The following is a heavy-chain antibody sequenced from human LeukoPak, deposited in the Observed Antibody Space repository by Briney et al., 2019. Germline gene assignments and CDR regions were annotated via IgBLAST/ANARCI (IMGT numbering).Heavy chain of an antibody. CDR2: INHSGST. CDR1: GGSFSGYY. Sequence: PSETLSLTCAVYGGSFSGYYWSWIRQPPGKGLEWIGEINHSGSTNYNPSLKSRVTISVDTSKNQFSLKLSSVTAADTAVYYCARVVESGSGSYGGYWFDPWGQGTLVTVSS. V-gene: IGHV4-34*01. D-gene: IGHD3-10*01. J-gene: IGHJ5*02. CDR3: ARVVESGSGSYGGYWFDP.